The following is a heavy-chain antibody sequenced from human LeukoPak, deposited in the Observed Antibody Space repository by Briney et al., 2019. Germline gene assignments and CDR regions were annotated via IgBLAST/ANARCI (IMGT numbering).Heavy chain of an antibody. D-gene: IGHD2-21*02. Sequence: GGSLRLSCEASGFTLTDYDMHWVRQAPGKGPEWVALIWYDGSNKFYGDSVKGRFTISRDNSKNTVYLQMNSLRAEDTGVYYCARDRLEAVTDDDYFDYWGQGTLVTVSS. J-gene: IGHJ4*02. CDR2: IWYDGSNK. CDR1: GFTLTDYD. V-gene: IGHV3-33*08. CDR3: ARDRLEAVTDDDYFDY.